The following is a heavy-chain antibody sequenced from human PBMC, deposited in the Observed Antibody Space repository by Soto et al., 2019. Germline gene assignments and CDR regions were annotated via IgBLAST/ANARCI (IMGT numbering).Heavy chain of an antibody. J-gene: IGHJ4*02. CDR1: GLTFSSYW. V-gene: IGHV3-74*01. CDR2: INTDGSST. CDR3: ARRGSGVTRGLHY. D-gene: IGHD2-15*01. Sequence: EVQLVESGGGLVQPGGSLRLSWAASGLTFSSYWMHWVRQAPGKGLVWISRINTDGSSTSYVDSVQGRFTISRDNGKNTLFLQMNSLRGEDTAVYYCARRGSGVTRGLHYWGQGTLVTVSS.